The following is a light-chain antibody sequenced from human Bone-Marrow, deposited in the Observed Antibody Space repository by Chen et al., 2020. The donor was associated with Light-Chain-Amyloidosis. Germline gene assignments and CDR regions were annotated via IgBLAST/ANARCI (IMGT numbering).Light chain of an antibody. CDR2: DDS. V-gene: IGLV3-21*02. J-gene: IGLJ3*02. CDR3: QVWDRSSDRPV. Sequence: SYVLTQPSSVSVAPGQTATIACGGNNIGSTSVHWYQQTPGQAPLLVVYDDSDRPSGIPERLSGSNCGNTATLTISRVEAGDEADDYCQVWDRSSDRPVFGGGTKLTGL. CDR1: NIGSTS.